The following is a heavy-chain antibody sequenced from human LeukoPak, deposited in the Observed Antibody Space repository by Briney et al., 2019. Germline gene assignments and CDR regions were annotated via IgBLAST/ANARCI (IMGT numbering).Heavy chain of an antibody. V-gene: IGHV1-18*01. CDR3: ARDLGSGYCYEVFDY. CDR2: IRAYNGNT. CDR1: GEDFAWYL. J-gene: IGHJ4*02. Sequence: ASPKLSNKASGEDFAWYLISWVQEAPGQGVQWLGWIRAYNGNTNYAQKLQGRVTMTTDTSTSSAYMELRSLRSDDSAVYYWARDLGSGYCYEVFDYWGQGSLVTVSS. D-gene: IGHD3-22*01.